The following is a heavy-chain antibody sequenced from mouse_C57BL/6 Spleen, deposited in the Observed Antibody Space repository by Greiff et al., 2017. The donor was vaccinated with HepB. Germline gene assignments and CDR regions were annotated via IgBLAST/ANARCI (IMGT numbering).Heavy chain of an antibody. CDR3: AREETAQDVYFDY. CDR1: GYTFTDYY. V-gene: IGHV1-19*01. D-gene: IGHD3-2*02. CDR2: INPYNGGT. J-gene: IGHJ2*01. Sequence: VQLQQSGPVLVKPGASVKMSCKASGYTFTDYYMNWVKQSHGKSLEWIGVINPYNGGTSYNQKFKGKATLTVDKSSSTAYMELNSLTSEDSAVYCCAREETAQDVYFDYWGQGTTLTVSS.